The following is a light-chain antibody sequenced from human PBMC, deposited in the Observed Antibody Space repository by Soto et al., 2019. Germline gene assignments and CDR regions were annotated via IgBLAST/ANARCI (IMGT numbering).Light chain of an antibody. CDR2: GAS. CDR1: QSVSSSY. J-gene: IGKJ2*01. V-gene: IGKV3-20*01. Sequence: EIVLTQSPGTLSLSPGERATLSCRASQSVSSSYLAWYQQKPGQAPRLLIYGASSRATGIPATFSGSGSATHFTLTISSLEPEDFAVYYCQQYGSSPPYTFGQGTKLEIK. CDR3: QQYGSSPPYT.